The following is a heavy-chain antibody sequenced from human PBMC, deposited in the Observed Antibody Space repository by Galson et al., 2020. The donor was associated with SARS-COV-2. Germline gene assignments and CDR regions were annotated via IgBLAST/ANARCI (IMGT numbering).Heavy chain of an antibody. Sequence: SQTLSLTCAISGDSVSSNSAAWNWIRQSPSRGLEWLGRTYYRSKWYYDYALSVKSRITINPDTSENQFSLQLNSVTPEDTGLYYCTRDQGAFNIWGQGTVVTVSS. CDR1: GDSVSSNSAA. V-gene: IGHV6-1*01. CDR2: TYYRSKWYY. CDR3: TRDQGAFNI. J-gene: IGHJ3*02.